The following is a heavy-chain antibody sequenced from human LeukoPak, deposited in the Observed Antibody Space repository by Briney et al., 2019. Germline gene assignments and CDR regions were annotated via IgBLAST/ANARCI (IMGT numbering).Heavy chain of an antibody. D-gene: IGHD3-3*01. CDR2: MNPNSGYT. J-gene: IGHJ4*02. V-gene: IGHV1-8*03. CDR3: ARARAVFGVVIMVY. CDR1: GYTFTSYD. Sequence: ASVKVSCKASGYTFTSYDIYWVRQATGQGLEWMGWMNPNSGYTGYPQKFQGRVTITRNTSISTAYMELSSLRSEDTVVYYCARARAVFGVVIMVYWGQGTLVTVSS.